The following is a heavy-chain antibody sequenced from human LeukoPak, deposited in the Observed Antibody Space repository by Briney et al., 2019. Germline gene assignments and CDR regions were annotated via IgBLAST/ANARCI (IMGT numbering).Heavy chain of an antibody. Sequence: PGGSLRLSCAASGFTFGDHYMDWVRQAPGKGLEWVSRTKNKANSYTTQYAASVKGRFTVSRDDSKNSLSLQMNNLETEDTAVYYCARDASASLDYSGQGTLVTVSS. J-gene: IGHJ4*02. CDR2: TKNKANSYTT. CDR3: ARDASASLDY. CDR1: GFTFGDHY. V-gene: IGHV3-72*01. D-gene: IGHD2-2*01.